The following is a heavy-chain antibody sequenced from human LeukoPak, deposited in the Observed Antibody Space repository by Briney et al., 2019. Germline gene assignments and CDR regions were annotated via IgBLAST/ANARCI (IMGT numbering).Heavy chain of an antibody. J-gene: IGHJ5*02. CDR3: ARLIGDIAVSGTSWFVP. CDR2: IYYSGST. D-gene: IGHD6-19*01. V-gene: IGHV4-59*11. Sequence: SETLSLTCTVSGGSISSHYWSWIRQAPGKGLEWIGYIYYSGSTNYNPSLKSRVTIPVDTSKNQFSLKLSSVTAADTAMYYCARLIGDIAVSGTSWFVPWGQGTLVTVSS. CDR1: GGSISSHY.